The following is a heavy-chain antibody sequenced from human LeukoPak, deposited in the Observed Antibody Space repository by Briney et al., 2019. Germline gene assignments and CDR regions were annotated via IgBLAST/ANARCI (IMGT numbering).Heavy chain of an antibody. CDR1: GFTFSSYG. J-gene: IGHJ4*02. D-gene: IGHD6-19*01. CDR2: ISGSGGST. Sequence: GRSLRLSCAASGFTFSSYGMSWVRQAPGKGLEWVSAISGSGGSTYYADSVKGRFTISRDNSKNTLYLQMNSLRAEDTAVYYCAKDLLAVAGTNYWGQGTLVTVSS. V-gene: IGHV3-23*01. CDR3: AKDLLAVAGTNY.